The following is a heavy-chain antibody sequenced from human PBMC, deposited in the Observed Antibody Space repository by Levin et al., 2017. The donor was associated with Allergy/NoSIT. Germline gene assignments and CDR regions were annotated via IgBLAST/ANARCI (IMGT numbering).Heavy chain of an antibody. Sequence: ETLSLTCAASGFTFSSYWMSWVRQAPGKGLEWVANIKQDGSEKYYVDSVKGRFTISRDNAKNSLYLQMNSLRAEDTAVYYCASYYYYYMDVWGKGTTVTVSS. V-gene: IGHV3-7*02. CDR2: IKQDGSEK. J-gene: IGHJ6*03. CDR3: ASYYYYYMDV. CDR1: GFTFSSYW.